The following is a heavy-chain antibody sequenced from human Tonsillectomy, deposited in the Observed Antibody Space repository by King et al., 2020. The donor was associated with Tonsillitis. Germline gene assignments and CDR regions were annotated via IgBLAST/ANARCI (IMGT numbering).Heavy chain of an antibody. J-gene: IGHJ5*02. CDR1: GGSISSYY. CDR3: ARDFGSGTYYNRPLYH. V-gene: IGHV4-59*01. D-gene: IGHD3-10*01. CDR2: IYYGGRT. Sequence: VQLQESGPGLVKPSETLSLTCTVSGGSISSYYWSWIRQPPGKGLEWIGYIYYGGRTNYNPSLQSRVSISADTSQNPFSLRLSSVTAADTAGYYCARDFGSGTYYNRPLYHWGPGALVTVSS.